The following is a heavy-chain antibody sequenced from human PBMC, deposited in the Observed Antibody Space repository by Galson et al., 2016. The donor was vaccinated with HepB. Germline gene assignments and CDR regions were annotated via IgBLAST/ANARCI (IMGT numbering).Heavy chain of an antibody. V-gene: IGHV3-15*01. D-gene: IGHD3-3*01. CDR3: TTTLGVGLGPDY. J-gene: IGHJ4*02. CDR1: GFTFSNAW. Sequence: SLRLSCAASGFTFSNAWMSWVRQAPGKGLEWVGRIKSKTDGGTTDYAAPVKGRFTISRDDSKSTLYLQMNSLKTEDTAVYYCTTTLGVGLGPDYWGQGTLVTVSS. CDR2: IKSKTDGGTT.